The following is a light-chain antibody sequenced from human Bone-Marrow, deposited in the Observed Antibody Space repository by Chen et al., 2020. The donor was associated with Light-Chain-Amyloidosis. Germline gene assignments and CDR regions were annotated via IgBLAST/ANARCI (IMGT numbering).Light chain of an antibody. CDR3: QHYNTYSRT. CDR2: LAS. Sequence: IQLTQSPSSLSASEGDRVTITCRASQDINSWLAWYQQKPGKAPKLLIYLASNLERGVPSRFSGTRSGTEFTLTISSLQPDDVATYYCQHYNTYSRTFGQGTKVEIK. CDR1: QDINSW. V-gene: IGKV1-5*03. J-gene: IGKJ1*01.